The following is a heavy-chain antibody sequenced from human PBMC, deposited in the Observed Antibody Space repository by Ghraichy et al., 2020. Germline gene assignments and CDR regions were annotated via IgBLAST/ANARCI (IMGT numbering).Heavy chain of an antibody. CDR3: AKAPGIYCSGGSCYFQH. Sequence: GGSLRLSCAASGFTFSSYAMSWVRQAPGKGLEWVSAISGSGGSTYYADSVKGRFTISRDNSKNTLYLQMNSLRAEDTAVYYCAKAPGIYCSGGSCYFQHWGQGTLVTVSS. CDR1: GFTFSSYA. J-gene: IGHJ1*01. D-gene: IGHD2-15*01. V-gene: IGHV3-23*01. CDR2: ISGSGGST.